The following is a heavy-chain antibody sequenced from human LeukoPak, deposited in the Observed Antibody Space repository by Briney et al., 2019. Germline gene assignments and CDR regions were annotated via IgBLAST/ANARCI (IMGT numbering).Heavy chain of an antibody. D-gene: IGHD3-3*01. J-gene: IGHJ6*03. CDR3: ATDPRTTVFGTFRYYYMDV. CDR1: GYTFSDYY. CDR2: INPDSGYT. Sequence: ASVKVSCKTSGYTFSDYYIHWVRQAPGQGLEWMGWINPDSGYTNYAQKFQGRVTMTRDTSINTAYMELSRLTSDDTAVYYCATDPRTTVFGTFRYYYMDVWGEGTTVAVSS. V-gene: IGHV1-2*02.